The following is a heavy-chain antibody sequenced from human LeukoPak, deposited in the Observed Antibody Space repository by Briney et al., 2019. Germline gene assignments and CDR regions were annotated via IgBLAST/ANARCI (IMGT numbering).Heavy chain of an antibody. CDR2: ISGSGDGT. J-gene: IGHJ4*02. D-gene: IGHD5-24*01. CDR3: AKAPIELWLQGYFEY. CDR1: GVTFSKYG. Sequence: GGSLRLSCAASGVTFSKYGMSWVRQTQGKGLEWVSGISGSGDGTYYADPVKGRFIVSRDNSKNTLYLQMNSLRDDDTAVYYCAKAPIELWLQGYFEYWGPGTLVTVSS. V-gene: IGHV3-23*01.